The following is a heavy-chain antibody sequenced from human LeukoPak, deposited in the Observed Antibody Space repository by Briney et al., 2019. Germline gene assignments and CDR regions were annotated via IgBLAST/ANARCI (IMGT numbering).Heavy chain of an antibody. Sequence: ASVTVSCKASGYTFTSYAMNWVRQAPGQGLEWMGWINTNTGNPTYAQGFTGRFVFSLDTSVSTAYLQISSLKAEDTAVYYCARDSGPYDSSGYFPNDAFDIWGQGTMVTVSS. D-gene: IGHD3-22*01. CDR3: ARDSGPYDSSGYFPNDAFDI. V-gene: IGHV7-4-1*02. CDR1: GYTFTSYA. J-gene: IGHJ3*02. CDR2: INTNTGNP.